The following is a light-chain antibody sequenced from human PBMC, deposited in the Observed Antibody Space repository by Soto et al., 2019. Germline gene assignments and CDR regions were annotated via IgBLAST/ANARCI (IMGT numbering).Light chain of an antibody. CDR3: CSYAGSYTWV. CDR2: TDD. V-gene: IGLV1-44*01. CDR1: HSNVGVNA. J-gene: IGLJ3*02. Sequence: QSVLTQPPSASGTPGQGVVISCSGSHSNVGVNAISWYQHLPGMAPRLLLHTDDQRPSGIPDRFSGSHSGTSASLAISRLQSEDEGHYYCCSYAGSYTWVFGGGTKLTVL.